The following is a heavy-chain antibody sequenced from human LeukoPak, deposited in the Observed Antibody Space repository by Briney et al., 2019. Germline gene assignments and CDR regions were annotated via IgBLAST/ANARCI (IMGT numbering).Heavy chain of an antibody. V-gene: IGHV3-49*04. J-gene: IGHJ4*02. CDR2: IRSKTYGGTT. CDR3: TRGSTVRGANYFFHN. Sequence: SGGSLRLACTASGYSFGYYAMSWVRQAPGKGLEWVGLIRSKTYGGTTEYAASVEGRFSISRDDSKSIAYLQVNSLKTEDTAVYYCTRGSTVRGANYFFHNWRQGTLVTVSS. CDR1: GYSFGYYA. D-gene: IGHD3-10*01.